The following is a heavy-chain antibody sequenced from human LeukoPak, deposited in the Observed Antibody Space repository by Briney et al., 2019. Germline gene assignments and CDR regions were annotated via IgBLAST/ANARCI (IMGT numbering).Heavy chain of an antibody. V-gene: IGHV4-59*11. CDR1: GGSMSSHY. J-gene: IGHJ3*02. Sequence: SETLSLTCTVSGGSMSSHYWSWIRQPPGKGLEWLGYISCIGSTNYSPSLKSRVTISVDTSKNEFSLRLSSVTAADTAVYFCAGDQLALNALNIWGQGTMVTVSS. D-gene: IGHD1-1*01. CDR3: AGDQLALNALNI. CDR2: ISCIGST.